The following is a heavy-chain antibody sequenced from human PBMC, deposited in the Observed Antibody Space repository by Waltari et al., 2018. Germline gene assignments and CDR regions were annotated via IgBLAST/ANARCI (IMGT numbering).Heavy chain of an antibody. Sequence: LQLQESGPGLVKPSETLSLTCTVSGGSISSSSYYWGWIRQPPGRGLEWVSIISGSGDRAYYADSVKGRFTISRDNSKKTLYLQMNSLRAEDTAIYYCAKVIGGHYDILTGYYDYWGQGTLVTVSS. CDR2: ISGSGDRA. CDR1: GGSISSSSYY. D-gene: IGHD3-9*01. CDR3: AKVIGGHYDILTGYYDY. V-gene: IGHV3-23*01. J-gene: IGHJ4*02.